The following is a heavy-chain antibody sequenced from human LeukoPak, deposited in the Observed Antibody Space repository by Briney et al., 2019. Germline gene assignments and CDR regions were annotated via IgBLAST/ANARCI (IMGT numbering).Heavy chain of an antibody. D-gene: IGHD6-19*01. CDR1: GFTFSSYS. CDR3: ARDESTGRIAVAGKRY. J-gene: IGHJ4*02. Sequence: GGSLRLSCAASGFTFSSYSMNWVRQAPGKGLEWVSSISSSSSYIYYADSVKGRFTISRDNAKNSLYLQMNSLRAEDTAVYYCARDESTGRIAVAGKRYWGQGTLVTVSS. CDR2: ISSSSSYI. V-gene: IGHV3-21*01.